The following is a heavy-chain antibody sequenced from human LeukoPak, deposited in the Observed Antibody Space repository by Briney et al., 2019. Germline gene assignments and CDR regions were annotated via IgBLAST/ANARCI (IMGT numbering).Heavy chain of an antibody. Sequence: PGGSLRLSCAASGFTFSSYGMHWVRRAPGKGLEWVAVISYDGSNKYYADSVKGRFTISRDNSKNTLYLQMNSLRAEDTAVYYCAKGGILCSSTSCQRPYYYGMDVWGQGTTVTVSS. CDR1: GFTFSSYG. CDR2: ISYDGSNK. D-gene: IGHD2-2*01. CDR3: AKGGILCSSTSCQRPYYYGMDV. J-gene: IGHJ6*02. V-gene: IGHV3-30*18.